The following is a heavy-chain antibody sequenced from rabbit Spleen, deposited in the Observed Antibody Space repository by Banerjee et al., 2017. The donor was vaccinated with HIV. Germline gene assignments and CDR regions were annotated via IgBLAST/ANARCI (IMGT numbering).Heavy chain of an antibody. V-gene: IGHV1S40*01. Sequence: QQLVESGGGLVKPGASLTLTCKASGFSFSSGYDMCWVRQAPGKGLEWIGCINIATIITYYASWVNGRFTISKTSSTTVTLRMTSLTAADTATYFCARASNSDGRVYARGFALWGQGTLVTVS. CDR3: ARASNSDGRVYARGFAL. D-gene: IGHD6-1*01. CDR1: GFSFSSGYD. CDR2: INIATIIT. J-gene: IGHJ3*01.